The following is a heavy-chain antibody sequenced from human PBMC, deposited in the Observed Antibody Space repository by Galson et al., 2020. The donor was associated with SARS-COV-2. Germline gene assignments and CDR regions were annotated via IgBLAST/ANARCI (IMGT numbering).Heavy chain of an antibody. CDR3: ARDETYYDILTGFLRQGSYYYYYGMDV. J-gene: IGHJ6*02. V-gene: IGHV3-33*01. Sequence: GGSLRLSCAASGFTFSSYGMHWVRQAPGKGLEWVAVIWYDGSNKYYADSVKGRFTISRDNSKNTLYLQMNSLRAEDTAVYYCARDETYYDILTGFLRQGSYYYYYGMDVWGQGTTVTVSS. CDR1: GFTFSSYG. CDR2: IWYDGSNK. D-gene: IGHD3-9*01.